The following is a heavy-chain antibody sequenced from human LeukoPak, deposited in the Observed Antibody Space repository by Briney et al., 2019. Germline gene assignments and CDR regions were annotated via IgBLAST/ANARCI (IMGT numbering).Heavy chain of an antibody. V-gene: IGHV3-30-3*01. J-gene: IGHJ6*02. CDR3: ARGHSSSSVYYYYGMDV. D-gene: IGHD6-6*01. Sequence: PGGSLRLSCAASGFTFSSYAMHWVRQAPGKGLEWVAVISYDGSNKYYADSVKGRFTISRDNSKNTLYLQMNGLRAEDTAVYYCARGHSSSSVYYYYGMDVWGQGTTVTVSS. CDR2: ISYDGSNK. CDR1: GFTFSSYA.